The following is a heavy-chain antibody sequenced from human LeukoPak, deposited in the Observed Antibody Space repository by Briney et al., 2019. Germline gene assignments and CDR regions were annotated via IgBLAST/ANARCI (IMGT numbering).Heavy chain of an antibody. V-gene: IGHV3-23*01. CDR3: AKDRDCSSTTCSRYFDN. J-gene: IGHJ4*02. Sequence: GGSLRLSCAASGFTFSNCAMAWVRQIPGKGLEWVSVFSGSGGSTYYADSVKGRFTVSRDNSKNTLYLQMNNLRVDDTAIYYCAKDRDCSSTTCSRYFDNWGQGTLVTVSS. CDR2: FSGSGGST. D-gene: IGHD2-2*01. CDR1: GFTFSNCA.